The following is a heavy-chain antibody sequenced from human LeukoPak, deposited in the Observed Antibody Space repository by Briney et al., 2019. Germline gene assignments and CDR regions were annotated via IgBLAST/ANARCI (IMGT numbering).Heavy chain of an antibody. CDR2: IYWNDDK. J-gene: IGHJ4*02. Sequence: ESGPTLVNPTQTLTLTCTFSGFSLSTSGVGVGWIRQPPGKALEWLALIYWNDDKRYSPSLKSRLTITKDTSKNQVVLTMTNMDPVDTATYYCAHRGYYDSSGYYQGDYWGQGTLVTVSS. CDR3: AHRGYYDSSGYYQGDY. V-gene: IGHV2-5*01. D-gene: IGHD3-22*01. CDR1: GFSLSTSGVG.